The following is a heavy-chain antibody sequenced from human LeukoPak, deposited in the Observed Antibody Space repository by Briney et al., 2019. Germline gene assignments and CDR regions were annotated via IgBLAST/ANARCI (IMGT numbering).Heavy chain of an antibody. CDR3: VRDRSRQDIYGFSAA. CDR2: IWYDGSNK. Sequence: GGSLRLSCAASAFTFSNYGMHWVRQAPGKGLEWVAVIWYDGSNKYYADSVKGRFTISRDNPKNILYLEMNSLRAENTAVYYGVRDRSRQDIYGFSAAWGQG. V-gene: IGHV3-33*01. J-gene: IGHJ5*02. D-gene: IGHD5-18*01. CDR1: AFTFSNYG.